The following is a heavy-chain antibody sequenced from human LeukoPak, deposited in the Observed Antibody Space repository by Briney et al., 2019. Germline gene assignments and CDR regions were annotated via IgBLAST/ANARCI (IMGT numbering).Heavy chain of an antibody. Sequence: SETLSLTCTVSGGSISSSSYYWGWVRQPPGKGLEWIGSIYYSGSTYYNPSLKSRVTISVDTSKNQFSLKLSSVTAADTAVYYCARHPQGLRYFDNWGQGTLVIVSS. V-gene: IGHV4-39*01. CDR3: ARHPQGLRYFDN. J-gene: IGHJ4*02. CDR1: GGSISSSSYY. CDR2: IYYSGST.